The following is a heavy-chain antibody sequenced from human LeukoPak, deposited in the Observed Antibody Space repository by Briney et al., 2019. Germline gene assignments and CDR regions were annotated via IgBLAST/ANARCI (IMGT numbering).Heavy chain of an antibody. J-gene: IGHJ4*02. D-gene: IGHD3-16*01. CDR1: GFAFSFFA. V-gene: IGHV3-66*01. CDR2: IYSGGST. Sequence: PGGSLRLSCEASGFAFSFFAMSWVRQAPGKGLEWVSVIYSGGSTYYADSVKGRFTISRDDSENTLYLQMISLRAEDTAVYYCARVRWITTYYFDYWGQGTLVSVSS. CDR3: ARVRWITTYYFDY.